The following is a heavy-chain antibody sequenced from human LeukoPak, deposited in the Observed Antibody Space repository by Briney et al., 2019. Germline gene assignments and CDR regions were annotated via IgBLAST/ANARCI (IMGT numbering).Heavy chain of an antibody. CDR1: EFTFRSYD. V-gene: IGHV3-30*18. CDR2: ISYDGSNK. Sequence: LAGGSLRLSCVASEFTFRSYDMHWVRQAPGKGLEWVAVISYDGSNKDYADSVKGRFTISRDNTKNTLFLQMNSLRAEDTAVYYCAKDLKLPHYGSGAFDIWGQGTMVTVSS. D-gene: IGHD4-17*01. J-gene: IGHJ3*02. CDR3: AKDLKLPHYGSGAFDI.